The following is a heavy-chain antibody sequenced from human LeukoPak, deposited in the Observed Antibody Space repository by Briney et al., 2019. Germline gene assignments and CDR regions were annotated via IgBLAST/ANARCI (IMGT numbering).Heavy chain of an antibody. V-gene: IGHV7-4-1*02. CDR2: INTNTGNP. Sequence: ASVKVSCKASGYTFTSYAMNWVRQAPGQGLEWMGWINTNTGNPTYAQGFTGRFVFSLGTSVSTAYLQISSLKAEDTAVYYCARGRMITFGGVILQNNNWFDPWGQGTLVTVSS. CDR3: ARGRMITFGGVILQNNNWFDP. CDR1: GYTFTSYA. D-gene: IGHD3-16*02. J-gene: IGHJ5*02.